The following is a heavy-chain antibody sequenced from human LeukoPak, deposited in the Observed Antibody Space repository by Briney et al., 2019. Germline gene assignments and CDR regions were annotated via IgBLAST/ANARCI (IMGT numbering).Heavy chain of an antibody. CDR2: ISSSSSYT. Sequence: GGSLSLFCAASGFTFSDYYMSWIRQAPGKGLEWVSYISSSSSYTNYADSVKGRFTIFRDNAKNSLYLQMNSLRAEDTAVYYCASGNGRDYYDSSGYSFDYWGQGSLVTVSS. D-gene: IGHD3-22*01. V-gene: IGHV3-11*03. J-gene: IGHJ4*02. CDR3: ASGNGRDYYDSSGYSFDY. CDR1: GFTFSDYY.